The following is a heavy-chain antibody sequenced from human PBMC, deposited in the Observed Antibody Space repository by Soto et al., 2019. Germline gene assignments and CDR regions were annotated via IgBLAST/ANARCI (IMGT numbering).Heavy chain of an antibody. CDR2: ISSSSSYI. CDR1: GFTFSSYS. CDR3: ARVFGREALDY. J-gene: IGHJ4*02. D-gene: IGHD3-3*01. V-gene: IGHV3-21*01. Sequence: EVQLVESGGGLVKPGGSLRLSCAASGFTFSSYSMNWVRQAPGKGLEWVSSISSSSSYIYYADSVKGRFTISRDNAKNSLYLQMNSLGAEDTAVNYCARVFGREALDYCGQGPLATVSS.